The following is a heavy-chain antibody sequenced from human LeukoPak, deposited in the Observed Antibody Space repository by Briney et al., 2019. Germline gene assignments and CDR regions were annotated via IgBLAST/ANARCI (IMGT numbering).Heavy chain of an antibody. J-gene: IGHJ4*02. CDR1: GFTVSSNY. Sequence: GGSLRLSCAASGFTVSSNYMSWVRQAPGKGLEWVSVIYSGGSTYYADSVKGRFTISRDNSKNTLYLQMNSLRAEDTAIYYCARARGEVTIDYWSQGTLVTVSS. V-gene: IGHV3-66*01. CDR3: ARARGEVTIDY. CDR2: IYSGGST. D-gene: IGHD3-10*01.